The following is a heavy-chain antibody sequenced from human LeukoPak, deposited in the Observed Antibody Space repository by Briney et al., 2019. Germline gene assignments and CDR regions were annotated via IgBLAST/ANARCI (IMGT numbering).Heavy chain of an antibody. D-gene: IGHD3-10*01. CDR3: ARGLLLWFGELPYNWLDP. J-gene: IGHJ5*02. CDR2: MNPNSGNT. CDR1: GYTFTSYD. V-gene: IGHV1-8*01. Sequence: GASVKVSCKASGYTFTSYDINWVRQATGQGLEWMGWMNPNSGNTGYAQKFQGRVTMTRNTSISTAYMELSSLRSEDTAVYYCARGLLLWFGELPYNWLDPWGQGTLVTVSS.